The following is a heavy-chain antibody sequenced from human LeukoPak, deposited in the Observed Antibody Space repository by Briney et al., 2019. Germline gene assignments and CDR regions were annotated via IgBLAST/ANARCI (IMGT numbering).Heavy chain of an antibody. J-gene: IGHJ4*02. CDR3: ARGYSGYASLGGY. D-gene: IGHD5-12*01. Sequence: ASVKVSCKASGGTFSSYAISWVRQAPGQGLGWMGGIIPIFGTANYAQKFQGRVTITADESTSTAYMELSSLRSEDTAVYYCARGYSGYASLGGYWGQGTLVTVSS. V-gene: IGHV1-69*13. CDR2: IIPIFGTA. CDR1: GGTFSSYA.